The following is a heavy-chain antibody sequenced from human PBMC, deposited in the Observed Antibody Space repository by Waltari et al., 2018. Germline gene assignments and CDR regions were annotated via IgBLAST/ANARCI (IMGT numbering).Heavy chain of an antibody. CDR3: ASLSRYCSSTSCYYFDY. J-gene: IGHJ4*02. CDR1: GFTFSSYS. CDR2: ISSSSSYI. Sequence: EVQLVESGGGLVKPGGSLRLSCAASGFTFSSYSMTWVRQAPGKGLEWVSSISSSSSYIYYADTWKGRFTISRDNAKNSLYLQMNSLRAEDTAVYYCASLSRYCSSTSCYYFDYWGQGTLVTVSS. D-gene: IGHD2-2*01. V-gene: IGHV3-21*01.